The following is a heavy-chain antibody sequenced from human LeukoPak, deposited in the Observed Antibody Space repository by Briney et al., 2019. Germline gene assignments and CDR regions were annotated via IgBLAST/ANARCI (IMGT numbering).Heavy chain of an antibody. V-gene: IGHV3-30*04. J-gene: IGHJ6*03. CDR2: ISYDGSNK. CDR1: GFTFSSYA. Sequence: GRSLRLSCAASGFTFSSYAMHWVRQAPGKGLEWVAVISYDGSNKYYADSVKGRFTISRDNSKNTLYLQMNSLRAEDTAVYYCARDRTDYMDVWGKGTTVTVSS. CDR3: ARDRTDYMDV.